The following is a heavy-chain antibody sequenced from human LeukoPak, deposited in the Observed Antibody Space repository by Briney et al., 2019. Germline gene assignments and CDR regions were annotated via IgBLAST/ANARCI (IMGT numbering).Heavy chain of an antibody. V-gene: IGHV3-33*01. CDR2: IWYDGSNK. CDR3: ARGWTGYPIDY. Sequence: GGSLRLSCAASGFTFSSYGMHWDRQAPGKGLEWVAVIWYDGSNKYYADSVKGRFTISRDNSKNTLYLQMNSLRAEDTAVYYCARGWTGYPIDYWGQGTLVTVSS. D-gene: IGHD3/OR15-3a*01. J-gene: IGHJ4*02. CDR1: GFTFSSYG.